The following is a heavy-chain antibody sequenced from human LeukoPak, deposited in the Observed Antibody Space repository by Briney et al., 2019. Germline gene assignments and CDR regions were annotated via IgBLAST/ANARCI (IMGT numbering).Heavy chain of an antibody. Sequence: VASVKVSCKASGGTFSSYAISWVRQAPGQGLEWMGGIIPIFGTANYAQKFQGRVTITADESTSTAYMELSSLRSEDTAVYYCAREDYYGSSGYYLYWGQGTLVTVSS. V-gene: IGHV1-69*13. CDR3: AREDYYGSSGYYLY. D-gene: IGHD3-22*01. J-gene: IGHJ4*02. CDR2: IIPIFGTA. CDR1: GGTFSSYA.